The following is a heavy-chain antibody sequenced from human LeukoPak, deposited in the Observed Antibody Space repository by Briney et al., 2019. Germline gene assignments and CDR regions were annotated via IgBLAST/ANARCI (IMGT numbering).Heavy chain of an antibody. CDR2: ISGSGGST. J-gene: IGHJ6*04. CDR3: AKDVADRRLGAPPMDV. D-gene: IGHD1-26*01. Sequence: GGSLRLSCAASGFTFSSYAMSWVRQAPGKGLEWVSAISGSGGSTYYADSVKGRFTISRDNSKNTLYLQMNSLRAEDTAVYYCAKDVADRRLGAPPMDVWGKGTTVTVSS. V-gene: IGHV3-23*01. CDR1: GFTFSSYA.